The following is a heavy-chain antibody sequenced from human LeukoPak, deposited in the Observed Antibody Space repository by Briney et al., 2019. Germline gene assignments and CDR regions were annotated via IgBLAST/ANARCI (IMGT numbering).Heavy chain of an antibody. CDR3: ATSYDSSGCD. J-gene: IGHJ4*02. V-gene: IGHV3-7*01. CDR2: IKPDGSLQ. D-gene: IGHD3-22*01. CDR1: GFIFSSFW. Sequence: GGSLRLSCTASGFIFSSFWMAWARQAPGKGLEWVANIKPDGSLQFYGDSVKGRFTISRDNAKNSLYLQMNNLRAEDTALYYCATSYDSSGCDWGQGTLVTVSS.